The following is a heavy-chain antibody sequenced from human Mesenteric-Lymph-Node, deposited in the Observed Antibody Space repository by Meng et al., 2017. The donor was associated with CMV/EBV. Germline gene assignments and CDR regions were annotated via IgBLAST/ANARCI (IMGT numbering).Heavy chain of an antibody. J-gene: IGHJ4*02. V-gene: IGHV4-39*01. CDR2: VHYTGST. D-gene: IGHD6-19*01. CDR1: GVSISSCYY. CDR3: ARPFPSWQSPRLDPFGD. Sequence: QLRESCLGQSQPPDTLSLTCAVSGVSISSCYYWGWIRQSPGRGLEWIGSVHYTGSTYYSPSLKSRVTVSVDTSKNQLSLRLTPVTAADTAVYYCARPFPSWQSPRLDPFGDWGQGTLVTVSS.